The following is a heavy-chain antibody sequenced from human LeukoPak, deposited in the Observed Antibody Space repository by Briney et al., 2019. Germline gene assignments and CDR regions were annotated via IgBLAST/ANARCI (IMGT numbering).Heavy chain of an antibody. CDR1: GYTFTSYG. D-gene: IGHD6-13*01. V-gene: IGHV1-18*01. J-gene: IGHJ4*02. Sequence: ASVKVSCKASGYTFTSYGISWVRQAPGQGPEWMGWISAYNGNTNYAQKLQGRVTMTTDTSTSTAYMELRSLRSDDSAVYYCARDPVRWAAAARAFDYWGQGTLVTVSS. CDR3: ARDPVRWAAAARAFDY. CDR2: ISAYNGNT.